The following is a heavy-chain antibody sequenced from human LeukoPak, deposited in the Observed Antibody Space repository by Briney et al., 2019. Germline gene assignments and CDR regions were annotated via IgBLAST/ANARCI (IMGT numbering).Heavy chain of an antibody. CDR2: IYYSGST. V-gene: IGHV4-39*01. CDR1: GGSISSSSYY. CDR3: ARHESSHWGPDDY. D-gene: IGHD7-27*01. J-gene: IGHJ4*02. Sequence: SETLSLTCTVSGGSISSSSYYWGWIRQPPGKGLEWIGSIYYSGSTYYNPSLKSRVTIFVDTSKNQFSLKLSSVTAADTAVYYCARHESSHWGPDDYWGQGTLVTVSS.